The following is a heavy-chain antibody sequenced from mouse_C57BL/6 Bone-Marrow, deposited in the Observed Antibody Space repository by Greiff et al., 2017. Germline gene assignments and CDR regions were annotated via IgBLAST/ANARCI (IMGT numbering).Heavy chain of an antibody. CDR2: IYPRSGNT. Sequence: VQLQESGAELARPGASVKLSCKASGYTFTSYGISWVKQRTGQGLEWIGEIYPRSGNTYYNEKFKGKATLTADKSSSTAYMELRSLTSEDSAVYFGARNWYYFDYWGQGTTLTVSS. D-gene: IGHD4-1*01. J-gene: IGHJ2*01. CDR3: ARNWYYFDY. V-gene: IGHV1-81*01. CDR1: GYTFTSYG.